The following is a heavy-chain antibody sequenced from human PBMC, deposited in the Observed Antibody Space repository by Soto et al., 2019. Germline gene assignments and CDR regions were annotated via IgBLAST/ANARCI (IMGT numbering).Heavy chain of an antibody. V-gene: IGHV3-23*01. J-gene: IGHJ4*02. CDR1: GFTFSSYA. D-gene: IGHD5-12*01. Sequence: EVQLLESGGGLVQPGGSLRLSCAASGFTFSSYAMSWVRQAPGKGLEWVSSSTGRAGSTYYADSVKGRFTISRDNSKNTLYLQMNSLRAEDTAVSYCAKDRNRWLRFDLGYWGQGTLVTVSS. CDR3: AKDRNRWLRFDLGY. CDR2: STGRAGST.